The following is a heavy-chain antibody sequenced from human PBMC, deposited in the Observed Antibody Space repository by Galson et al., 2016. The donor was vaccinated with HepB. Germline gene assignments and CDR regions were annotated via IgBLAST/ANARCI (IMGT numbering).Heavy chain of an antibody. CDR3: AKAYGGLTTAFDI. CDR2: ISSTGSYT. J-gene: IGHJ3*02. CDR1: GFTFSNFG. D-gene: IGHD3-16*01. Sequence: SLRLSCAASGFTFSNFGMNWVRQAPGKGLEWVSSISSTGSYTHYGDSLKGRFTISRDNAEKSLYLQMDSLRVEDTAVYYCAKAYGGLTTAFDIWGQGTMVTVSS. V-gene: IGHV3-21*01.